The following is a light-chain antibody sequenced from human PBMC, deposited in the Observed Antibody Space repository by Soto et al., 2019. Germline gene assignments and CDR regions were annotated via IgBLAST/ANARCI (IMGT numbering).Light chain of an antibody. Sequence: QSVLTQPASVSGSPGQSITISCTGTSSDVGSYILVSWYQQHPGKAPKLMIYEVSKRPSGVSNRFSGSKSGNTASLTISGLQAEDEADYYCCSYAGSTGGYVFGSGTKVTVL. V-gene: IGLV2-23*02. CDR2: EVS. CDR3: CSYAGSTGGYV. J-gene: IGLJ1*01. CDR1: SSDVGSYIL.